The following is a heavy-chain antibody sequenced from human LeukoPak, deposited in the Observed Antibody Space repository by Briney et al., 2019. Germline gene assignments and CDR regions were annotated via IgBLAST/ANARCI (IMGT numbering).Heavy chain of an antibody. J-gene: IGHJ4*02. V-gene: IGHV4-39*01. CDR2: IYYSGST. CDR3: ARGEPQWLAGGYFDY. D-gene: IGHD6-19*01. CDR1: GGSISSSSYY. Sequence: SETLSLTCTVSGGSISSSSYYWGWIRQPPGKGLEWIGSIYYSGSTYYNPSLKSRVTISVDTSKNQFSLKLSSVTAADTAVYYCARGEPQWLAGGYFDYWGQGTLVTVSS.